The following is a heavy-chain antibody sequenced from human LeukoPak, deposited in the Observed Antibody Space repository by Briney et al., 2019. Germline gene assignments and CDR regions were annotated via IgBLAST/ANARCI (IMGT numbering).Heavy chain of an antibody. Sequence: SETLSLTCTVSGGSISGSNYYWGWVRQPPGKGLEWIGSIYYSGSTYYNPSLKSRVTISVDTSQNQFSKNLSSMTDPGPAVYYCARHKGRSGIYGYYFDYWGQGTLVTVSS. CDR1: GGSISGSNYY. V-gene: IGHV4-39*01. CDR2: IYYSGST. J-gene: IGHJ4*02. D-gene: IGHD1-26*01. CDR3: ARHKGRSGIYGYYFDY.